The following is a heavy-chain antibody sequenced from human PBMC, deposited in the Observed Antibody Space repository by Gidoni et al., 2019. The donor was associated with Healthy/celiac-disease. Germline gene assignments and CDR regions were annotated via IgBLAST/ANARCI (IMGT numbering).Heavy chain of an antibody. D-gene: IGHD3-22*01. CDR1: GGSISSGGYY. CDR3: ARGKNYYDSSGYLSARGMDV. CDR2: SYYSGST. Sequence: QVQLQESGPGLVKPSQTLSLTCTVSGGSISSGGYYWSWIRQHPGKGLEWSGYSYYSGSTYYNPSLKSRFTISVDTSKNQFSLKLSSVTAADTAVYYCARGKNYYDSSGYLSARGMDVWGQGTTVTVSS. V-gene: IGHV4-31*03. J-gene: IGHJ6*02.